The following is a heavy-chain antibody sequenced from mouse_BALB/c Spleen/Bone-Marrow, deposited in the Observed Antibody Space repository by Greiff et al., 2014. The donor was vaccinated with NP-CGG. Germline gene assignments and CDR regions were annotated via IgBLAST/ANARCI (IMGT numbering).Heavy chain of an antibody. Sequence: VQLVESGAELVRPGTSVKVSCKASGYAFTNYLIEWVKQRPGQGLEWIGVINPGSGGTNYNEKFKGKATLTADKSSSTAYTQHSSLTTQASAVYSCANRDGHTAWFAYWGQGTMLTVSA. CDR2: INPGSGGT. J-gene: IGHJ3*01. V-gene: IGHV1-54*01. CDR1: GYAFTNYL. CDR3: ANRDGHTAWFAY. D-gene: IGHD2-3*01.